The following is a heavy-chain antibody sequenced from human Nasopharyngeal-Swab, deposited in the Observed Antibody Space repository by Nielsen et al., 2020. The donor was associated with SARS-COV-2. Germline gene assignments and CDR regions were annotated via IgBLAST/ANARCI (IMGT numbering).Heavy chain of an antibody. J-gene: IGHJ4*02. CDR1: GGSISSSSYY. CDR3: ARGGYSYGFDY. Sequence: SETLSLTCTVSGGSISSSSYYWGWIRQPPGKGLEWIGSIYYSGSTYYNPSLKSRVTISVDTSKNQFSLKLSSVTAADTAVYYCARGGYSYGFDYWGQGTLVTVPS. CDR2: IYYSGST. V-gene: IGHV4-39*01. D-gene: IGHD5-18*01.